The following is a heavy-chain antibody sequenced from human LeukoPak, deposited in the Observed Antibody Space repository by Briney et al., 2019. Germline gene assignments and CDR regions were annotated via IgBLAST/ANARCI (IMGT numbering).Heavy chain of an antibody. V-gene: IGHV7-4-1*02. D-gene: IGHD3-9*01. Sequence: ASVKVSCKASGYTFTNYTENWVRQAPGQGLEYMGWINTNTGNPTYAPGFAGRFVFSLDTSVTTTYLQINSLKAADSAVYYCTRGNDTTGYFTYWGQGTLVTVSS. CDR2: INTNTGNP. CDR1: GYTFTNYT. CDR3: TRGNDTTGYFTY. J-gene: IGHJ4*02.